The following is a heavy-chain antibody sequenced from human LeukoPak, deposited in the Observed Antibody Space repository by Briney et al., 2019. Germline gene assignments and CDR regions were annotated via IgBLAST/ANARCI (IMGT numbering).Heavy chain of an antibody. CDR3: ARVFDY. J-gene: IGHJ4*02. CDR2: LDASGAPT. Sequence: GGSLRLSCAPSGFNLSAYAMSWVRQPPGERLEWVSSLDASGAPTYYADSVKGRFTISRDNSKNSLCLQMNSLRAEDTAGYSCARVFDYWGQGTLVTVSS. CDR1: GFNLSAYA. V-gene: IGHV3-23*01.